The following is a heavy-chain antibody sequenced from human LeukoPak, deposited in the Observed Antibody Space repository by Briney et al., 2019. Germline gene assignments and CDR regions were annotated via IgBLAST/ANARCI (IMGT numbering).Heavy chain of an antibody. Sequence: EASVKVSCKASGYTFTIYGISWVRQAPGQGLEWMGWISAYNGNTNYAQKLQGRVTMTTDTSTSTAYMELRSLRSDDTAVYYCARDMGPTVTFYYYYYGMDVWGQGTTVTVSS. V-gene: IGHV1-18*01. D-gene: IGHD4-17*01. CDR1: GYTFTIYG. J-gene: IGHJ6*02. CDR3: ARDMGPTVTFYYYYYGMDV. CDR2: ISAYNGNT.